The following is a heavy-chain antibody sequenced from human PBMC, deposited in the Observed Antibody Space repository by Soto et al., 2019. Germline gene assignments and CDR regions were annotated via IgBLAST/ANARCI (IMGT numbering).Heavy chain of an antibody. J-gene: IGHJ4*02. V-gene: IGHV1-3*05. D-gene: IGHD5-12*01. Sequence: QVQLVQSGAEEKKPGASVKVSCKASGYTFTNYATPWVRQAPGQRLEWMGWINAGNGNTKYSQKFQGRVTITRDTSASTADMELSSLRSEDTAVYYCARVSGYYLPDYWGQGTLVTVSS. CDR1: GYTFTNYA. CDR3: ARVSGYYLPDY. CDR2: INAGNGNT.